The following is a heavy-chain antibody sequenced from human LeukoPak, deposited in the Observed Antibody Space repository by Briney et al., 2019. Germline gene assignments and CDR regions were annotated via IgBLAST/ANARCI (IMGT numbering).Heavy chain of an antibody. D-gene: IGHD3-22*01. Sequence: RGASVKVSCKASGYIFSNFFSSYGITWVRQAPGQGLEWMGWISPYNGKTKFAQKFQGIVTMTTETSTSTAYMELRRLRSDDTAVYYCAGGYYSDGSGYSPAAYWGQGTRVTVSS. CDR1: GYIFSNFFSSYG. J-gene: IGHJ4*02. CDR3: AGGYYSDGSGYSPAAY. CDR2: ISPYNGKT. V-gene: IGHV1-18*01.